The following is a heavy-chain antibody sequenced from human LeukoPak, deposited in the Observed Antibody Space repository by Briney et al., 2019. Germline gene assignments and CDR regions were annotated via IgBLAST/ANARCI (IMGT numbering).Heavy chain of an antibody. CDR2: IRGYDGHT. D-gene: IGHD3-22*01. J-gene: IGHJ4*02. CDR1: ASTFSNYA. Sequence: ASVKVSCKAPASTFSNYAITWMRQAPGQSLEWVGWIRGYDGHTKYAQNVQGRVTMTRDTSTNTAYMELRNPRSDDSAVYYCARSRSPTYDTSDYYENDYWGQGTLVTVSS. V-gene: IGHV1-18*01. CDR3: ARSRSPTYDTSDYYENDY.